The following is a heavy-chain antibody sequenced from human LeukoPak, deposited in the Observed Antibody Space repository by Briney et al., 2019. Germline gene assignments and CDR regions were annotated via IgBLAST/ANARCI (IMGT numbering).Heavy chain of an antibody. D-gene: IGHD3-3*01. CDR2: IYHNGNT. CDR3: ARVHDFWSGLASYYYMDV. V-gene: IGHV4-38-2*02. CDR1: AYSISTGYY. J-gene: IGHJ6*03. Sequence: SETLSLTCTVSAYSISTGYYWGWIRQPPGKGLEWIGSIYHNGNTYYNPSLKSRVTISVDTSKNQFSLNLSSVTAADTAVYYCARVHDFWSGLASYYYMDVWGKGTTVTVSS.